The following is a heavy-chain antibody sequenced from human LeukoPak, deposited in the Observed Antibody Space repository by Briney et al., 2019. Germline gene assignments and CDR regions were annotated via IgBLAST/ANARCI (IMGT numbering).Heavy chain of an antibody. J-gene: IGHJ5*02. V-gene: IGHV3-30*02. CDR1: GFTLSSHG. Sequence: GGSLRLSWAASGFTLSSHGMHWVRQAPGKGLEWVSFIRYDGSDKYYTDSVKGRFTISRDNSKNTLYLQMNSLRAEDTAVYYCANQFDPWGQGTLVTVSS. CDR2: IRYDGSDK. CDR3: ANQFDP.